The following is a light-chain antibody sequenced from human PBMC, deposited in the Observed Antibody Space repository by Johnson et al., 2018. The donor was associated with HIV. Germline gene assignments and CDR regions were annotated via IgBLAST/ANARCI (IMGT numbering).Light chain of an antibody. CDR2: DNN. Sequence: QSVLTQPPSVSAAPGQKVTISCSGSSSNIGRNYVSWYQQLPGTAPKLLIFDNNKRPSGIPDRFSGSKSGTSATLGITGLQKGDEADDDCGTWDSSLRTGLFGTGTKVTVL. J-gene: IGLJ1*01. CDR3: GTWDSSLRTGL. V-gene: IGLV1-51*01. CDR1: SSNIGRNY.